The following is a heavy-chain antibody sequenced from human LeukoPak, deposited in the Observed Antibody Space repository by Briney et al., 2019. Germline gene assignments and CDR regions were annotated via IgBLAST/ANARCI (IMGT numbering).Heavy chain of an antibody. CDR3: ARAVVPAAIGVKGNYYYYYMDV. Sequence: RSETLSLTCAVYGGSFSGYYWSWIRQPPGKGLEWIGEINHSGSSNYNPSLKSRVTISVDTSKNQFSLKLSSVTAADTAVYYCARAVVPAAIGVKGNYYYYYMDVWGKGTTVTISS. J-gene: IGHJ6*03. V-gene: IGHV4-34*01. D-gene: IGHD2-2*02. CDR1: GGSFSGYY. CDR2: INHSGSS.